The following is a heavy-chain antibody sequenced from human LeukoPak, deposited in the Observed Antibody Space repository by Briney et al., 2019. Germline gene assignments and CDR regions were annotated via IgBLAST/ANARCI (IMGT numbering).Heavy chain of an antibody. V-gene: IGHV1-58*02. CDR2: IVVGSGNT. CDR3: AADFSYYYDSSGYYYRNY. Sequence: SVKVSCKASGFTFTSSAMQWVRQARGQRLEWIGWIVVGSGNTNYAQKFQERVTITRDMSTSTAYMELSSLRSEDTAVYYCAADFSYYYDSSGYYYRNYWGQGTLVTVSS. CDR1: GFTFTSSA. J-gene: IGHJ4*02. D-gene: IGHD3-22*01.